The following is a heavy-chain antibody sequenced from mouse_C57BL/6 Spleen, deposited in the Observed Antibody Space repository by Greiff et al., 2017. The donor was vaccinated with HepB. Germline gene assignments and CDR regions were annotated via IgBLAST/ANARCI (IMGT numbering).Heavy chain of an antibody. Sequence: QVQLKQSGAELARPGASVKLSCKASGYTFTSYGISWVKQRTGQGLEWIGEIYPRSGNTYYNEKFKGKATLTADKSSSTAYMELRSLTSEDSAVYFCARPLYSKRAMDYWGQGTSVTVSS. V-gene: IGHV1-81*01. CDR1: GYTFTSYG. CDR2: IYPRSGNT. J-gene: IGHJ4*01. D-gene: IGHD2-5*01. CDR3: ARPLYSKRAMDY.